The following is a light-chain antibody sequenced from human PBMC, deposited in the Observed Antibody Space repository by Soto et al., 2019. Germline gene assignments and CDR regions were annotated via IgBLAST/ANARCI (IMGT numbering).Light chain of an antibody. V-gene: IGKV3-11*01. CDR1: QSVRSD. Sequence: IVLTPSPATLSLSPGEIATLSCGASQSVRSDVAWFQQKPGQPPRLLIYGASTSATCIPARFSGSGSGTDFPPTISSLEPEDFAVYCCQQRARWVTCGQGTRREIK. CDR2: GAS. CDR3: QQRARWVT. J-gene: IGKJ5*01.